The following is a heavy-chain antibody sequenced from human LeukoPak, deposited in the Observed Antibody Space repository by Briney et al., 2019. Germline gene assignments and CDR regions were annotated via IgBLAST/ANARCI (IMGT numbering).Heavy chain of an antibody. CDR2: ISAYNGNT. J-gene: IGHJ6*02. CDR1: GYTFTSYG. V-gene: IGHV1-18*01. Sequence: ASVKVSCEASGYTFTSYGISWVRQAPGQGLEWMGWISAYNGNTNYAQKLQGRVTMTTDTSTSTAYMELRSLRSDDTAVYYCAVVDHYYYYGMDVWGQGTTVTVSS. CDR3: AVVDHYYYYGMDV. D-gene: IGHD2-15*01.